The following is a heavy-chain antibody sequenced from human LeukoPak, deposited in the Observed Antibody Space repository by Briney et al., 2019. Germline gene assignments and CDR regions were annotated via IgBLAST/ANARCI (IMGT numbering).Heavy chain of an antibody. CDR1: GYTLTELS. V-gene: IGHV1-24*01. CDR2: FDPEDGET. D-gene: IGHD3-22*01. J-gene: IGHJ4*02. CDR3: ATAPTYYYDSSGYYALDY. Sequence: ASVKVSCKVSGYTLTELSMHWVRQAPGEGLEWMGGFDPEDGETIYAQKFQGRVTMTEDTSTDTAYMELSSLRSEDTAVYYCATAPTYYYDSSGYYALDYWGQGTLVTVSS.